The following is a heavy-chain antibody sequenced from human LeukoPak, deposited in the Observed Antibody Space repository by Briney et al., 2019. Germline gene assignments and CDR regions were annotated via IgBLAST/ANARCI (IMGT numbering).Heavy chain of an antibody. V-gene: IGHV5-51*01. CDR3: ARHLGWCNNTGGCDDESDAFDI. Sequence: GESLKISCKDSGYSFTNYWIGWVRQMPGKGLEWMGIIYPGDSDTRYSPSFQGQVTISVDKSISTAFLQWSSLKASDTAVYYCARHLGWCNNTGGCDDESDAFDIWGQGTMVTVSS. D-gene: IGHD2-2*01. CDR2: IYPGDSDT. CDR1: GYSFTNYW. J-gene: IGHJ3*02.